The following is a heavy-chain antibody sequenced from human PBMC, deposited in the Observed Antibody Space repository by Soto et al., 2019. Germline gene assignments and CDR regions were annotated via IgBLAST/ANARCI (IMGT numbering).Heavy chain of an antibody. J-gene: IGHJ4*02. CDR1: GFTFSSYS. V-gene: IGHV3-21*01. D-gene: IGHD4-17*01. CDR2: ISSSSSYI. Sequence: PGGSLRLSCAASGFTFSSYSMNWVRQAPGKGLEWVSSISSSSSYIYYADSVKGRFTISRDNAKNSLYLQMNSLRAEDTAVYYCARAHYGDPAFDYWGQGTLVTVTS. CDR3: ARAHYGDPAFDY.